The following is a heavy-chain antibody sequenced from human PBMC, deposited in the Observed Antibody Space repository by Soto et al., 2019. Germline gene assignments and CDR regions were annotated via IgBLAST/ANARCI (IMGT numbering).Heavy chain of an antibody. CDR3: ARGEGGYYYDSSGDAFDT. CDR2: ISAYNGNT. J-gene: IGHJ3*02. D-gene: IGHD3-22*01. CDR1: GYTFTSYG. Sequence: GASVKVSCKASGYTFTSYGISWVRQAPGQGLEWMGWISAYNGNTNYAQKLQGRVTMTTDTSTSTAYMELRSLRSDDTAVYYCARGEGGYYYDSSGDAFDTWGQGTMVTVSS. V-gene: IGHV1-18*01.